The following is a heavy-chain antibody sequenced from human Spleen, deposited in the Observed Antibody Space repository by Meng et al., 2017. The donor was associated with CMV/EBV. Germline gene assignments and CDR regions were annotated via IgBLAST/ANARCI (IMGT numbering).Heavy chain of an antibody. CDR3: AHSAYYDFWSGYSAFDY. Sequence: FSLSTGGVGVGWIRQPTGKALEWLALIYWNDDKRYSPSLKSRLTITKDTSKNQVVLTMTNMDPVDTATYYCAHSAYYDFWSGYSAFDYWGQGTLVTVSS. J-gene: IGHJ4*02. CDR1: FSLSTGGVG. V-gene: IGHV2-5*01. D-gene: IGHD3-3*01. CDR2: IYWNDDK.